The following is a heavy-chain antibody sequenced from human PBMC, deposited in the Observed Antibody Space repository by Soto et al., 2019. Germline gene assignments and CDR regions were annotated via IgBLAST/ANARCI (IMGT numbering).Heavy chain of an antibody. V-gene: IGHV2-5*01. D-gene: IGHD2-15*01. CDR1: GFSLSTSGVG. Sequence: SGPTLVNPTQTLTLTCAFSGFSLSTSGVGVGWIRQPPGKALEWLALIYWNDDKRYSPSLKSRLTITKDTSENQVVLTMTNMDPVDTATYYCAHSRLLTYTWVAWGQGTLVTVSS. CDR3: AHSRLLTYTWVA. J-gene: IGHJ5*02. CDR2: IYWNDDK.